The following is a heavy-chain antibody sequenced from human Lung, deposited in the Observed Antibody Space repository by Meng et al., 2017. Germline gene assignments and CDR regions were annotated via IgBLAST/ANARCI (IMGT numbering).Heavy chain of an antibody. D-gene: IGHD3-10*01. CDR3: ARDNYYDSGSYSGFDY. CDR2: ISSSSRYI. J-gene: IGHJ4*02. V-gene: IGHV3-21*01. Sequence: EVQLVESGGGLVKPGGSLRRSCAASGFTFSNYSMTWVRQAPGKGLEWVSSISSSSRYIYYADSLKGRFTISRDNAKNSLYLQMNSLRAEDTAVFYCARDNYYDSGSYSGFDYWGQGALVTVSS. CDR1: GFTFSNYS.